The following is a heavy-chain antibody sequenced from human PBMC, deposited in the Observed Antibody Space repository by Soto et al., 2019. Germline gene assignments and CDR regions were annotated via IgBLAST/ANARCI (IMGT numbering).Heavy chain of an antibody. CDR1: GFTFFPHG. CDR2: TSANNDDT. J-gene: IGHJ3*02. Sequence: ASVKCFCQASGFTFFPHGISWGGQAPGQGLEWMAWTSANNDDTNYVEKLQGRVTLTTDMSTGTAYMELRSLRSDDTAVYYCARDKVWGGFDIWGQGTMVTVSS. D-gene: IGHD3-16*01. V-gene: IGHV1-18*04. CDR3: ARDKVWGGFDI.